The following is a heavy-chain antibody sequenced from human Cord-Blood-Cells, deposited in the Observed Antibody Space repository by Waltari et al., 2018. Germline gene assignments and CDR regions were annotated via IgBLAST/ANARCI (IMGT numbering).Heavy chain of an antibody. CDR3: ARDRRLDGACCGGDCYSGAFDI. Sequence: QVQLVQSGAAVKKPGSSVKVSCKASGGTFSSYAISWVRQAPGQGLEWMGGITAILGIANDARNFQGRVTITADKSTNTAYMALGSLRCEDTAVYYCARDRRLDGACCGGDCYSGAFDIWGQGTMVTVSS. J-gene: IGHJ3*02. D-gene: IGHD2-21*01. CDR2: ITAILGIA. CDR1: GGTFSSYA. V-gene: IGHV1-69*09.